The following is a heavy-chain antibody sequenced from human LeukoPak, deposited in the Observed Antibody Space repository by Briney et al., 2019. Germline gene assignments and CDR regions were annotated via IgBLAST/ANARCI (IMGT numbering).Heavy chain of an antibody. CDR2: ISTSSSYI. V-gene: IGHV3-21*04. D-gene: IGHD3-22*01. Sequence: GGSLRLSCAASGFTFSTYNMNWVRQAPGKGLEWVSSISTSSSYIYYADSVKGRFTISRNNAKNSLYLQMNSLRAEDTAVYYCARGSSGYYYVFYFDYWGQGTLVTVSS. CDR3: ARGSSGYYYVFYFDY. J-gene: IGHJ4*02. CDR1: GFTFSTYN.